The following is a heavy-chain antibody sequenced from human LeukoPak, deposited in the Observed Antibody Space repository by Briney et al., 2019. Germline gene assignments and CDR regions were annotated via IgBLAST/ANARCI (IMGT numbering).Heavy chain of an antibody. J-gene: IGHJ3*01. D-gene: IGHD1-14*01. Sequence: GGALRLSCAASGFTFGNSWVHWVRQAPGKGLVWVSLINADGSTATYADSVKGRFTISRDNARNTLSLQMNSLTIEDTAVYYCVVVVEPPDSDGFDVWGQGTMITVSS. CDR1: GFTFGNSW. CDR2: INADGSTA. CDR3: VVVVEPPDSDGFDV. V-gene: IGHV3-74*01.